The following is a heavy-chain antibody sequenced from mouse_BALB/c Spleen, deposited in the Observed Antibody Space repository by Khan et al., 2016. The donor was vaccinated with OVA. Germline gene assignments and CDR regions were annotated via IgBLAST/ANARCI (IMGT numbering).Heavy chain of an antibody. Sequence: EVELVESGGGLVQPGGSRKLSCAASGFTFNSYGMHWVRQAPEKGLEWVAYISGDSNTIYYADTVKGRFTISRDHPKNTLFLQMTRLMSEDTAMYYCATAYFYGYYLDYWGPGTTLTVA. V-gene: IGHV5-17*02. CDR2: ISGDSNTI. D-gene: IGHD1-1*01. CDR3: ATAYFYGYYLDY. J-gene: IGHJ2*01. CDR1: GFTFNSYG.